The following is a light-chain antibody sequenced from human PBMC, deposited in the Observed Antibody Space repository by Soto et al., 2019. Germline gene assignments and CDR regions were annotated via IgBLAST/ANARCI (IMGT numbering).Light chain of an antibody. Sequence: DIVMTQSPDSLAVSLGERATINCKSSQSVLYSSNNKNYVAWYQQKPGQPPKLLIYWASTRESGVPDRFSGSGAGTDFTLTINNLQAEDVAVYYCQPYYNTPHGPYTFGQGTKLEIK. CDR2: WAS. CDR1: QSVLYSSNNKNY. V-gene: IGKV4-1*01. CDR3: QPYYNTPHGPYT. J-gene: IGKJ2*01.